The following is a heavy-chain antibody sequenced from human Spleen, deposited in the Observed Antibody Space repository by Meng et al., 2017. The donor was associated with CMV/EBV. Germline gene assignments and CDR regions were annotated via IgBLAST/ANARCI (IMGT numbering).Heavy chain of an antibody. CDR2: INTMSCGT. V-gene: IGHV1-2*02. CDR1: AGTFTGSS. D-gene: IGHD6-13*01. J-gene: IGHJ4*02. Sequence: AGTFTGSSRHWGRQTPGQEVEWMGWINTMSCGTNYSQKFHGRVSMTIDAAMCTAYMALSRRSAADAAVYYYARVRDVSSSWYGRWDYWGQGTLVTVSS. CDR3: ARVRDVSSSWYGRWDY.